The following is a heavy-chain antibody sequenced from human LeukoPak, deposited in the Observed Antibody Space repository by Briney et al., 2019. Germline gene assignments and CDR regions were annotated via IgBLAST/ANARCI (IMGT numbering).Heavy chain of an antibody. D-gene: IGHD6-13*01. Sequence: GGSLRLSCAASGFTVSSNYMSWVRQAPGKGLEWVSVIYSGGSTYYADSVKGRFTISRDNSKNTLYLQMNSLRAEDTAVYYCARERSSSWPYYYYYYYMDVWGKGTTVTVSS. CDR2: IYSGGST. V-gene: IGHV3-53*01. CDR3: ARERSSSWPYYYYYYYMDV. CDR1: GFTVSSNY. J-gene: IGHJ6*03.